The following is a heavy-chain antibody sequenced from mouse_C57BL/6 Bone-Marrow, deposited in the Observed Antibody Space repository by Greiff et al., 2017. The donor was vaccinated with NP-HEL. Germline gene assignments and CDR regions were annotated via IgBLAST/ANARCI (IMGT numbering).Heavy chain of an antibody. CDR2: INPSSGYT. V-gene: IGHV1-4*01. CDR1: GYTFTSYT. J-gene: IGHJ2*01. CDR3: ARLGTTVAFDY. Sequence: QVQLQQSGAELARPGASVKMSCKASGYTFTSYTMHWVKQRPGQGLEWIGYINPSSGYTKYNQKFKDKATLTADKSSSPAYMQLSSLTSEDSAVYYCARLGTTVAFDYWGQGTTLTVSS. D-gene: IGHD1-1*01.